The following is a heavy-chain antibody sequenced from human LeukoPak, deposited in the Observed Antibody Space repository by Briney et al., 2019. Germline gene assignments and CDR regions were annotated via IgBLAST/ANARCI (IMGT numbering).Heavy chain of an antibody. CDR2: INHSGST. V-gene: IGHV4-34*01. Sequence: SETLSLTCAVYGGSFSGYYWSWIRQPPGKGLEWIGEINHSGSTNYNPSLKSRVTISVDTSKNQCSLKLSSVTAADTAVYYCARGVVFSDDYVWGSYRYYFDYWGQGTLVTVSS. CDR3: ARGVVFSDDYVWGSYRYYFDY. J-gene: IGHJ4*02. D-gene: IGHD3-16*02. CDR1: GGSFSGYY.